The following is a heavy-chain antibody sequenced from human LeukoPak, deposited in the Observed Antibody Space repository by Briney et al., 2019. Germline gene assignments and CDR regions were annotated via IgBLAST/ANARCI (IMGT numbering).Heavy chain of an antibody. CDR3: SVPTVTTYYCYYMDV. CDR2: IRSKANSYAT. D-gene: IGHD4-11*01. V-gene: IGHV3-73*01. Sequence: PGGSLRLSCAASGFTFSGSAMRWVRQASGKGLEWVGRIRSKANSYATAYAASVKGRFTISRDDSKNTAYLQMNSLKTEDTAVYSCSVPTVTTYYCYYMDVWGKGTTVTV. CDR1: GFTFSGSA. J-gene: IGHJ6*03.